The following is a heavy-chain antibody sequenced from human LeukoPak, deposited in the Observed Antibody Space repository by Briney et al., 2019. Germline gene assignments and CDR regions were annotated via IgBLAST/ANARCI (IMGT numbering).Heavy chain of an antibody. Sequence: SETLSLTCTVSGYSISGGYYSGWTGQPPGKGLEWIGCIYHSGITYSNPSLTSRVTISVDTSKNQFFLKLRSVTAADTAVYYCARDPYCTAGTCYLRLGWFEPWGQGTLVTVSS. D-gene: IGHD2-15*01. CDR1: GYSISGGYY. V-gene: IGHV4-38-2*02. J-gene: IGHJ5*02. CDR3: ARDPYCTAGTCYLRLGWFEP. CDR2: IYHSGIT.